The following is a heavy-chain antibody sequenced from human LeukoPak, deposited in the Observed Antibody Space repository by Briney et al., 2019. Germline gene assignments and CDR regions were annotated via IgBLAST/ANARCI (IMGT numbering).Heavy chain of an antibody. CDR2: IKQDGSEK. J-gene: IGHJ4*02. CDR3: ARDPATTVTTYAY. V-gene: IGHV3-7*01. Sequence: GGSLRLSCAASGFTFSSYWMSWVSQAPGKGLEWVANIKQDGSEKYYVDSVKGRFTISRDNAKNSLYLQMNSLRAEDTAVYYCARDPATTVTTYAYWGQGTLVTVSS. D-gene: IGHD4-17*01. CDR1: GFTFSSYW.